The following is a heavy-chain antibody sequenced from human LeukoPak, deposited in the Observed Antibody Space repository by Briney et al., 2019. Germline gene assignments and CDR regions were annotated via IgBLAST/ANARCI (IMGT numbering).Heavy chain of an antibody. D-gene: IGHD2-8*01. V-gene: IGHV4-28*06. CDR2: IYYSGST. Sequence: SETLSLTCAVSGYSISSSNWWGWIRQPPGKGLEWIGYIYYSGSTNYNPSLKSRVTMSVDTSKNQFSLKLSSVTALDTAVYYCARIEDAKNAFDIWGQGTMVTVSS. CDR1: GYSISSSNW. CDR3: ARIEDAKNAFDI. J-gene: IGHJ3*02.